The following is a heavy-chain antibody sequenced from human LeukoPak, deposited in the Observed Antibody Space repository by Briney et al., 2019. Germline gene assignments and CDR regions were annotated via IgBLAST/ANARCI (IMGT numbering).Heavy chain of an antibody. D-gene: IGHD5-24*01. J-gene: IGHJ2*01. CDR3: ARDKGWLQLNWYFDL. Sequence: PGGSLRLSCAASGFTFSSYAMHWVRQAPGKGLEWVAVISYDGSNKYYADSVKGRFTISRDNSKNTLYLQMNSLRAEDTAVYYCARDKGWLQLNWYFDLWGRGTLVTVSS. CDR1: GFTFSSYA. CDR2: ISYDGSNK. V-gene: IGHV3-30*04.